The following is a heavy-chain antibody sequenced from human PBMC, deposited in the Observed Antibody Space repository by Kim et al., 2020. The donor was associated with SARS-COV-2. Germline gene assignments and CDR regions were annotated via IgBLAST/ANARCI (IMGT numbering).Heavy chain of an antibody. V-gene: IGHV3-43*01. Sequence: TYYTHCLMGRFTISRNNSKICLYLQMKSLRTEDTTLYYCALVGIAVANDYWGQGTLVTVST. CDR2: T. CDR3: ALVGIAVANDY. D-gene: IGHD6-19*01. J-gene: IGHJ4*02.